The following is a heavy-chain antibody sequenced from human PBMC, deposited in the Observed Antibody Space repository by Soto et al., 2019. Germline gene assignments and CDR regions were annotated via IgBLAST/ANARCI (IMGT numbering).Heavy chain of an antibody. D-gene: IGHD6-6*01. CDR3: ARGKHSSSWAFDY. CDR2: ISSSGSTI. CDR1: GFTFSSYE. J-gene: IGHJ4*02. Sequence: SGGSLRLSCAASGFTFSSYEMNWVRQAPGKGLEWVSYISSSGSTIYYADSVKGRFTISRDNAKNSLYLQMNSLRAEDTAVYYCARGKHSSSWAFDYWGQGTLVTVSS. V-gene: IGHV3-48*03.